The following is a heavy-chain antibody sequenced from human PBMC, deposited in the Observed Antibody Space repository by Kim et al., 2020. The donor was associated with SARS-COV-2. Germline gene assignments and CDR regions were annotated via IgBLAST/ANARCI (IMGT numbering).Heavy chain of an antibody. Sequence: SETLSLTCTVSGGSISSSSYYWGWIRQPPGKGLEWIGSIYYSGSTYYNPSLKSRVTISVDTSKNQFSLKLSSVTAADTAVYYCARYSSSWYQGFGILGQG. J-gene: IGHJ3*02. D-gene: IGHD6-13*01. CDR2: IYYSGST. CDR1: GGSISSSSYY. V-gene: IGHV4-39*07. CDR3: ARYSSSWYQGFGI.